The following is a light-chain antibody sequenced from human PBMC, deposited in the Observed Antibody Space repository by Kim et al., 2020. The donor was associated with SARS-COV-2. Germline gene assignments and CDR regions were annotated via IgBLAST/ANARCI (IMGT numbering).Light chain of an antibody. V-gene: IGKV3-20*01. J-gene: IGKJ2*01. CDR1: QRVSRIY. CDR2: GAS. Sequence: FSPGASATLSCRASQRVSRIYLAWYQLKPGQAPRLLIYGASSRATGIPDRFSGSGSGADFTLTISRLEPEDFAVYYCQQYASSLHTFGQGTKLEIK. CDR3: QQYASSLHT.